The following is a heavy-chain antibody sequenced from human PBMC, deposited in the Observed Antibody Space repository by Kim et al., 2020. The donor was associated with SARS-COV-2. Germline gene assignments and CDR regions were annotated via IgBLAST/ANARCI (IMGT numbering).Heavy chain of an antibody. D-gene: IGHD3-16*01. CDR2: IGGSGAVT. V-gene: IGHV3-23*01. Sequence: GGSLRLSCAASGFTFSNYAMSWVRQAPGKGLEWVSSIGGSGAVTHYAGSVKDRCTVSRDNSRNTMYLQIDSLRAEDTAVYYCAKWHSGWGNDAFDIWGLGTMVTVFS. CDR1: GFTFSNYA. CDR3: AKWHSGWGNDAFDI. J-gene: IGHJ3*02.